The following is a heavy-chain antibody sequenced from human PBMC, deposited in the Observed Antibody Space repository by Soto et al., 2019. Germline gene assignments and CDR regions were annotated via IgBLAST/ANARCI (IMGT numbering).Heavy chain of an antibody. D-gene: IGHD6-19*01. CDR1: GFTFSSYA. V-gene: IGHV3-23*01. Sequence: GGSLRLSCAASGFTFSSYAMSWVRQAPGKGLEWVSAISGSGGSTYYADSVKGRFTISRDNSKNTLYLQMNSLRAEDTAVYYCAKGLRAVAGKGDAFDIWGQGTMVTVSS. CDR2: ISGSGGST. CDR3: AKGLRAVAGKGDAFDI. J-gene: IGHJ3*02.